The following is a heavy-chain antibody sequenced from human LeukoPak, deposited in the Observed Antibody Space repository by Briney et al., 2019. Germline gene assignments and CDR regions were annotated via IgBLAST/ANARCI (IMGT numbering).Heavy chain of an antibody. CDR1: GYTFTGYY. CDR3: ARGVPPSYSSAWYVNY. CDR2: INPNSGDT. J-gene: IGHJ4*02. Sequence: ASVKVSCKASGYTFTGYYMHWVRQAPGQGLEWMGWINPNSGDTNYAQKFQGRVTMTRDTSISTAYMELSRLGSDDTAVYYCARGVPPSYSSAWYVNYWGQGTLVTVSS. D-gene: IGHD6-19*01. V-gene: IGHV1-2*02.